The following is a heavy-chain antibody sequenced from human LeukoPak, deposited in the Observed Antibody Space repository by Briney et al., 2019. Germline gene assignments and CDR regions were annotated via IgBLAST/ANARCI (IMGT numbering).Heavy chain of an antibody. CDR2: ISNDGNYI. CDR1: GFTFSIYS. D-gene: IGHD4-23*01. J-gene: IGHJ4*02. CDR3: ARDFWDYGGDY. V-gene: IGHV3-21*04. Sequence: GGSLRLSCAASGFTFSIYSMSWVRQAPGKGLEWVSAISNDGNYIYYADSVKGRFTISRDNAKKSLYLQMNSLRAEDTAVYYCARDFWDYGGDYWGQGTLVTVSS.